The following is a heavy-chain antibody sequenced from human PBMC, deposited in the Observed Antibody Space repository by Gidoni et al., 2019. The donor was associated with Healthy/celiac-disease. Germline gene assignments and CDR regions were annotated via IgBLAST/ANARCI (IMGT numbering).Heavy chain of an antibody. Sequence: QVQLQESCPGLVKPSQTLSLTCTVSGGSISRGSYSLSWIRQTAGKGLEWIGRIYTSGSTNYNPSLKSRVTISVDTSKNQFSLKLSSVTAADTAVYYCARDSVRDAYYYDSSGSYFDYWGQGTLGTVSS. D-gene: IGHD3-22*01. V-gene: IGHV4-61*02. CDR1: GGSISRGSYS. CDR2: IYTSGST. J-gene: IGHJ4*02. CDR3: ARDSVRDAYYYDSSGSYFDY.